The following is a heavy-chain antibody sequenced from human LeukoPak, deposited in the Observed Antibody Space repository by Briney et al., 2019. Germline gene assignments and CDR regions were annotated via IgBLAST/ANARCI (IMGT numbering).Heavy chain of an antibody. D-gene: IGHD6-6*01. CDR3: ARSSERPDY. CDR2: INPNSGGT. CDR1: GATFSSYA. J-gene: IGHJ4*02. V-gene: IGHV1-2*02. Sequence: GASVKVSCKASGATFSSYAISWVRQAPGQGLEWMGWINPNSGGTNYAQKFQGRVTMTRDTSISTAYMELSRLRSDDTAVYYGARSSERPDYWGQGTLVTVSS.